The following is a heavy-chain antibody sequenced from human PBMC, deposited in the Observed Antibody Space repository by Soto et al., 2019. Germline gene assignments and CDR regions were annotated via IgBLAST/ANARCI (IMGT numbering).Heavy chain of an antibody. D-gene: IGHD2-2*01. CDR3: AINIVVVPAANPHPDAFDI. V-gene: IGHV4-34*01. CDR1: GGSFSGYY. CDR2: INHSGST. Sequence: SETLSLTCAVYGGSFSGYYWSWIRQPPGKGLEWIGEINHSGSTNYNPPLKSRVTISVDTSKNQFSQKLSSVTAADTAVYYCAINIVVVPAANPHPDAFDIWGQGTMVTVSS. J-gene: IGHJ3*02.